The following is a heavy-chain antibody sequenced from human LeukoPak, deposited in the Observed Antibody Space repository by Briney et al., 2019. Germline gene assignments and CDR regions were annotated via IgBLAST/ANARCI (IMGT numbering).Heavy chain of an antibody. V-gene: IGHV1-2*02. CDR3: ARGIAEYYGSGSYYADY. J-gene: IGHJ4*02. D-gene: IGHD3-10*01. Sequence: ASVKVSCKASGYTFTGYYMHWVRQAPGQGLEWMGWINPNSGGTNYAQKFQGRVTMTRDTSISTAYMELSRLRSDDTAVYYCARGIAEYYGSGSYYADYWGQGTLVTVSS. CDR2: INPNSGGT. CDR1: GYTFTGYY.